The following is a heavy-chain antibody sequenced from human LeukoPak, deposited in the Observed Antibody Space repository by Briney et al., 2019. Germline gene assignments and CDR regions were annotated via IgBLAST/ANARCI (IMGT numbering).Heavy chain of an antibody. J-gene: IGHJ4*02. V-gene: IGHV3-48*03. CDR3: ARDGGGYDSYFDY. CDR2: ISSSGSTI. CDR1: GFTFSSYE. Sequence: GGSLRLPCAASGFTFSSYEMNWVRQAPGKGLEWVSYISSSGSTIYYADSVKGRFTISRDNAKNSLYLQMNSLRAEDTAVYYCARDGGGYDSYFDYWGQGTLVTVSS. D-gene: IGHD5-12*01.